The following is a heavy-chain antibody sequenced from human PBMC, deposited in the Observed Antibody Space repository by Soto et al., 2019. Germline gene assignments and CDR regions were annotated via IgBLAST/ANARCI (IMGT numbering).Heavy chain of an antibody. Sequence: QVQLVQSGAEVKKPGASVKVSCKASGYTFTSYGISWVRQAPGQGLEWMGWISAYNGNTNYAQQLQGRVTMTTDTSTSTAYMELRSLRSDDTAVYYCAREGALEYSSSAPRYFDLWGRGTLVTVSS. CDR2: ISAYNGNT. V-gene: IGHV1-18*01. CDR3: AREGALEYSSSAPRYFDL. CDR1: GYTFTSYG. J-gene: IGHJ2*01. D-gene: IGHD6-6*01.